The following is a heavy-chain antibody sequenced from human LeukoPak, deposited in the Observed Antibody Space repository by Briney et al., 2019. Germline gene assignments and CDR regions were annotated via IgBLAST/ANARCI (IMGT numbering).Heavy chain of an antibody. Sequence: GGSLRLSCAASGFTFSSYEMNWVRQAPGKGLVWVSRLSPDGSSSIYADSVKGRFTISRDNAKNALYLQMNSLRVEDTAVYYCARDGRCGGDCYASWGQGTLVTVSS. J-gene: IGHJ4*02. V-gene: IGHV3-74*01. CDR3: ARDGRCGGDCYAS. D-gene: IGHD2-21*02. CDR2: LSPDGSSS. CDR1: GFTFSSYE.